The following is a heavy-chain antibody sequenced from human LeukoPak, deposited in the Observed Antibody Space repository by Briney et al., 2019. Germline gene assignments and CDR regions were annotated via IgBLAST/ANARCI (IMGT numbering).Heavy chain of an antibody. J-gene: IGHJ4*02. CDR2: IYHSGTA. Sequence: PSETLSLTCAVSGGSITSSNWWSWVRQPPGKELEWIGEIYHSGTANYNPSLRSRVTISIDTSKKHFFLKLKSVTAADTAVYYCARASEGIGYFDTWGRGSLVTVSS. CDR1: GGSITSSNW. D-gene: IGHD3-16*01. CDR3: ARASEGIGYFDT. V-gene: IGHV4-4*02.